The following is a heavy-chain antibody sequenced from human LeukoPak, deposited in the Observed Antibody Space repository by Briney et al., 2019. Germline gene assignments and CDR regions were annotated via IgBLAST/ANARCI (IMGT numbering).Heavy chain of an antibody. D-gene: IGHD3-9*01. CDR2: ISSSGSTI. V-gene: IGHV3-48*04. CDR3: ARALSYYDISTGYHYYYYMDV. Sequence: GGSLRLSCAASGFTFSNFGMHWVRQAPGKGLEWVSYISSSGSTIYYADSVKGRFTISRDNAKNSLYLQMNSLRAEDTAVYYCARALSYYDISTGYHYYYYMDVWGKGTTVTISS. CDR1: GFTFSNFG. J-gene: IGHJ6*03.